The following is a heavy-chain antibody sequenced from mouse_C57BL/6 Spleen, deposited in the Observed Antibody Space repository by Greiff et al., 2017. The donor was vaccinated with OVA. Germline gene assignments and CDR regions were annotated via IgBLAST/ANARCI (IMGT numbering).Heavy chain of an antibody. CDR2: IDPEDGDT. CDR3: TTGYGTRGYFDV. Sequence: EVKLQESGAALVRPGASVKLSCTASGFNIKDYYMHWVKQRPEQGLEWIGRIDPEDGDTEYAPKFQGKATMTADTSSNTAYLPLSSLTSEDTAVYYCTTGYGTRGYFDVWGTGTTVTVSS. CDR1: GFNIKDYY. J-gene: IGHJ1*03. D-gene: IGHD1-1*01. V-gene: IGHV14-1*01.